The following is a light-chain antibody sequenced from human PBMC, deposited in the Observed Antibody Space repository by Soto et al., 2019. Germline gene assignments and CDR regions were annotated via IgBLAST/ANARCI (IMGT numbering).Light chain of an antibody. V-gene: IGLV2-14*03. CDR3: SSYTVSGSYV. J-gene: IGLJ1*01. CDR1: SSDVGRYNA. Sequence: QSVLTQRASVSGSPGQSITISCSGTSSDVGRYNAVSWYQQHPGKVPQLMIYDVSIRPSGISDRFSASKSGNMASLTISGLQAEDEADYYCSSYTVSGSYVFGTGTKLTVL. CDR2: DVS.